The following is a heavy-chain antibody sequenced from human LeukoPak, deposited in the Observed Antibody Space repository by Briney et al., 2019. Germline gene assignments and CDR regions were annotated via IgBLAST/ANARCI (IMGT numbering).Heavy chain of an antibody. CDR1: GFSFSTYG. J-gene: IGHJ4*02. D-gene: IGHD2-2*01. Sequence: GGSLRLSCAASGFSFSTYGMHWVRQAPGKGLEWVTFMQYDGSEEYYADSVKGRFTISRDNSKNTLYLQMDSLRGEDTAVYYCAGKAAAYYFVYWGQGTLVTISS. CDR2: MQYDGSEE. CDR3: AGKAAAYYFVY. V-gene: IGHV3-30*02.